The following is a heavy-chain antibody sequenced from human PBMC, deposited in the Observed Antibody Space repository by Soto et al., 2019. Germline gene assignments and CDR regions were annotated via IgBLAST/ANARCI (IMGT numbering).Heavy chain of an antibody. CDR1: GFTFSNAW. CDR3: TTEDGLYYYDSSGYLSKVGMDV. J-gene: IGHJ6*02. V-gene: IGHV3-15*07. D-gene: IGHD3-22*01. CDR2: IKSKTDGGTT. Sequence: PGGSLRLSCAASGFTFSNAWMNWVRQAPGKGLEWVGRIKSKTDGGTTDYAAPVKGRFTISRDDSKNTLYLQMNSLKTEDTAVYYCTTEDGLYYYDSSGYLSKVGMDVWGQGTTVTVSS.